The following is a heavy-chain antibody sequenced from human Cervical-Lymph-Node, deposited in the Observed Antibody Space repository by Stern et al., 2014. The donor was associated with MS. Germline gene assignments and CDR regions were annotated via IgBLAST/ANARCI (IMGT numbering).Heavy chain of an antibody. D-gene: IGHD7-27*01. CDR1: EDTFSNYG. J-gene: IGHJ2*01. V-gene: IGHV1-69*09. CDR3: ARDQLGAYWYYDV. CDR2: ITPFLGIT. Sequence: QMQLVQSGAEVKKPGSSVKVSCKGSEDTFSNYGIGWVRQAPGQGLEWMGRITPFLGITNYAQNFQARVTITADTSTHTAYMELTSLRSSDTAVYYCARDQLGAYWYYDVWGRGTLVTVSS.